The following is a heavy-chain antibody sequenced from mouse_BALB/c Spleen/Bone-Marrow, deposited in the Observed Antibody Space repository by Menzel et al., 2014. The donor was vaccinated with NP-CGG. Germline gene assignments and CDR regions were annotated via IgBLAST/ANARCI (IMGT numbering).Heavy chain of an antibody. V-gene: IGHV1-54*01. Sequence: QVQLQQSGAELVRPGTSVKVSCKASGYAFTNYLIEWVKQRPGQGLEWIGVINPGGGGTNYNEKFKGKATLTADKSSSTAYMQLSSLTSDDSAVYFCARWDYAMGYWGQGTSVTVSS. CDR2: INPGGGGT. CDR1: GYAFTNYL. CDR3: ARWDYAMGY. J-gene: IGHJ4*01.